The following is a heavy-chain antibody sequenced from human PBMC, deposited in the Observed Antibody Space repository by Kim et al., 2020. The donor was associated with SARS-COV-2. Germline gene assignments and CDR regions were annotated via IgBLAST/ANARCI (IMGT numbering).Heavy chain of an antibody. D-gene: IGHD2-21*01. V-gene: IGHV4-34*01. CDR3: ARGRVAVIEGARYGLDV. J-gene: IGHJ6*02. CDR1: SGTFTDYY. Sequence: SETLSLTCAVYSGTFTDYYWTWIRQPPGKGLEWIGEINHSGNTNYNPSLRGRVTLLVDTSTNQFSLKLRSVTAADMAMYYCARGRVAVIEGARYGLDVWGRGNTVTVAS. CDR2: INHSGNT.